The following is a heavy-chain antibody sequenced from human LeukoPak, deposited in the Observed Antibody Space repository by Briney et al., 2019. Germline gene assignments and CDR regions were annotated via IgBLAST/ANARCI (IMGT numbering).Heavy chain of an antibody. Sequence: GGSLRLSCAASGFTVSSNYMSWVRQAPGKGLEWVSVIYSGGSTYYADSVKGRFTISRDNSKNTLYLQMNSLRAEDTAVYYCAKDESISSGWPPSFDYWGQGILVTVSS. CDR2: IYSGGST. V-gene: IGHV3-53*01. CDR1: GFTVSSNY. J-gene: IGHJ4*02. D-gene: IGHD6-19*01. CDR3: AKDESISSGWPPSFDY.